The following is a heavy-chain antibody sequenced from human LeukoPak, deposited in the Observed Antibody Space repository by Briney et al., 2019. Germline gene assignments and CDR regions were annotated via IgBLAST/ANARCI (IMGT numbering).Heavy chain of an antibody. CDR2: INWNGGST. J-gene: IGHJ6*03. V-gene: IGHV3-20*04. Sequence: GGSLRLSCAASGFTLNNYWMHWVRQAPGKGLEWVSGINWNGGSTGYADSVKGRFTISRDNAKNSLYLQMNSLRAEDTALYYCARDPTAHYYYYYMDVWGKGTTVTVSS. CDR1: GFTLNNYW. CDR3: ARDPTAHYYYYYMDV.